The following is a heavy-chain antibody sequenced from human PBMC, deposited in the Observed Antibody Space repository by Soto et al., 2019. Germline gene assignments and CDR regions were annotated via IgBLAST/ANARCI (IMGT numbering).Heavy chain of an antibody. V-gene: IGHV1-58*01. Sequence: SVKVSCKASGFTFTSSAVQWVRQARGQRLEWIGWIVVGSGNTNYAQQFQERVTITRDKSTSTAYMELSSLRSEDKAVYYCAAGDFWSGYYKYAFDIWGQGTMVTVSS. CDR2: IVVGSGNT. CDR1: GFTFTSSA. D-gene: IGHD3-3*01. CDR3: AAGDFWSGYYKYAFDI. J-gene: IGHJ3*02.